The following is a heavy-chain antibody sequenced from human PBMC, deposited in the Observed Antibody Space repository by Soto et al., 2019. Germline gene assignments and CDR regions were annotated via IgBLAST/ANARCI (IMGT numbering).Heavy chain of an antibody. J-gene: IGHJ6*02. Sequence: ASVKVSCKASGYTFTSYYMHCVRQAPGQVLEWMGIINPSGGSTSYAQKFQGRVTMTRDTSTSTVYMELSSLRSEDTAVYYCARVNAGVRDGYNFYYYYGMDVWGQGTTVTVSS. CDR1: GYTFTSYY. CDR3: ARVNAGVRDGYNFYYYYGMDV. D-gene: IGHD5-12*01. CDR2: INPSGGST. V-gene: IGHV1-46*01.